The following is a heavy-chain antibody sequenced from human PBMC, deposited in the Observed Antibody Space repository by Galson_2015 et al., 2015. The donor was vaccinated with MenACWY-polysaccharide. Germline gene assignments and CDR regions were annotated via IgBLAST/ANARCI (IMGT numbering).Heavy chain of an antibody. CDR2: IHSDDNT. Sequence: SLRLSCAASGFTISSNSMNWVRQAPGRGLEWISVIHSDDNTKFADSVKGRFTISRDNSKNTLVLQMSSLRAEDTALYYCTRDPLDSSGYTRGSVFDLWGRGTLVTVSS. CDR1: GFTISSNS. D-gene: IGHD3-22*01. V-gene: IGHV3-66*02. CDR3: TRDPLDSSGYTRGSVFDL. J-gene: IGHJ2*01.